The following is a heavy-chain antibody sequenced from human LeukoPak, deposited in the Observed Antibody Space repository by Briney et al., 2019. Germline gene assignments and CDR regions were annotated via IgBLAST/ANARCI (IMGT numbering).Heavy chain of an antibody. CDR2: ISISSSTI. V-gene: IGHV3-48*01. J-gene: IGHJ5*02. CDR3: ARGVSPTPGYSSGWYRVNGNWFDP. Sequence: PGGSLRLSCAASGFTFSSYAMSWVREAPGKGLEWVSYISISSSTIYYADSVKGRFTISRDNAKNSLYLQMNSLRAEDTAVYYCARGVSPTPGYSSGWYRVNGNWFDPWGQGTLVTVSS. CDR1: GFTFSSYA. D-gene: IGHD6-19*01.